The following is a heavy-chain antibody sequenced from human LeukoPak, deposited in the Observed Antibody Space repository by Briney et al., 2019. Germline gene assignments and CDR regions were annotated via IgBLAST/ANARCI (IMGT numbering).Heavy chain of an antibody. CDR3: AKDPSYGDYAHFDY. CDR1: GFTFSSYA. V-gene: IGHV3-23*01. J-gene: IGHJ4*02. CDR2: VSGSGGST. D-gene: IGHD4-17*01. Sequence: GGSLRLSCAASGFTFSSYAMSWVRQAPGKGLEWVSPVSGSGGSTYYADSVKGRFTISRDNSKNTLYLQMNSLRAEDTAVYYCAKDPSYGDYAHFDYWGQGTLVTVSS.